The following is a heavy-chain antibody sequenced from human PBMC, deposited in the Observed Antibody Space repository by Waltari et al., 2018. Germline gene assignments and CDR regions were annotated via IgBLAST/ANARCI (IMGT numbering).Heavy chain of an antibody. J-gene: IGHJ6*02. CDR2: IRGGSASK. CDR1: SFTFGNYT. CDR3: TGGVTTPGVADVHDYQYGMDV. Sequence: EVQLAESGGGLVRPGGSLRLSCVASSFTFGNYTMDWVPQAPGKGREWICAIRGGSASKYYADSVRGRFTIASDNARRSLFLRMTTLRAEDTAVYYCTGGVTTPGVADVHDYQYGMDVWGQGTTVTVSS. V-gene: IGHV3-21*04. D-gene: IGHD3-10*02.